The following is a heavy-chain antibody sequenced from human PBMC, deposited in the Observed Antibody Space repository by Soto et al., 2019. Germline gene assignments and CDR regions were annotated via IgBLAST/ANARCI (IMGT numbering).Heavy chain of an antibody. CDR3: ASDADVTRAQTYLYSYYGMDV. CDR1: GGTFSSYA. V-gene: IGHV1-69*13. CDR2: IIPIFGTA. D-gene: IGHD2-2*01. J-gene: IGHJ6*02. Sequence: GTSVKVSCKASGGTFSSYAISWVRQAPGQGLEWMGGIIPIFGTANYAQKFQGRVTITADESTSTAYMELSSLRTEDTAVYYCASDADVTRAQTYLYSYYGMDVWDQGTTRTVSS.